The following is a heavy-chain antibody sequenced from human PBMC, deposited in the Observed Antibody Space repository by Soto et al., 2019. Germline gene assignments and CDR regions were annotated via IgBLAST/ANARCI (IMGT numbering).Heavy chain of an antibody. J-gene: IGHJ1*01. CDR2: IWYDGSNK. D-gene: IGHD6-13*01. CDR1: GFTFSSYG. Sequence: QVQLVESGGGVVQPGRSLRLSCAASGFTFSSYGMHWVRQAPGKGLEWVAVIWYDGSNKYYADSVKGRFTISRDNSKIPPYLQTTSLRAEDTAVYYCATDYSNGYRSSPPNWGQGTLATVAS. V-gene: IGHV3-33*01. CDR3: ATDYSNGYRSSPPN.